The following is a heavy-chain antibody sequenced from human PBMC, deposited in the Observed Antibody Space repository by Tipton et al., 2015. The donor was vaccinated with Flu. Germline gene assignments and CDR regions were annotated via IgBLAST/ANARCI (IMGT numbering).Heavy chain of an antibody. D-gene: IGHD3-3*01. CDR1: GFTFSDYY. V-gene: IGHV3-11*01. CDR3: ARDHPPSITVLGEITDYFGMAV. J-gene: IGHJ6*02. Sequence: SLRLSCAASGFTFSDYYMSWIRQLPGKGLEWVSHISSSRSTINYADSVKGRFTISRDNAKNSLYLQMNSLRAEDTAVYYCARDHPPSITVLGEITDYFGMAVWCPGTTVTVSS. CDR2: ISSSRSTI.